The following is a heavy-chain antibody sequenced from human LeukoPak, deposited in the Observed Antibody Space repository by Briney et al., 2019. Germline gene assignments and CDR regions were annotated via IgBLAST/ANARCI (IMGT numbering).Heavy chain of an antibody. CDR1: VVTLRSYA. J-gene: IGHJ4*02. V-gene: IGHV3-23*01. CDR2: ITYSGDA. D-gene: IGHD3-10*01. CDR3: AIEGFLKDFDS. Sequence: GRSPRPSRAASVVTLRSYAIRSVPQAPGKGLEWFSSITYSGDASSSDPVKGRFTTTRDNSQNTLYLQMNSLRAEDTAIYYCAIEGFLKDFDSRGQGTLVTVSS.